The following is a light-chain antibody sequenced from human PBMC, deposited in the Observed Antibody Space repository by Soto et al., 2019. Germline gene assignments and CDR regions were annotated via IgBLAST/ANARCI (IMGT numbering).Light chain of an antibody. CDR3: RPYANLLPVT. CDR1: QSVSSN. CDR2: VTF. Sequence: EIVLTQSPGNLSLSPGESVTLFCRASQSVSSNLAWYQQKPCQPPRLLIHVTFSRATGVPDRFIGTGFGTEFTLTLRRLEPEDFAVYYCRPYANLLPVTFGGGTPVEV. J-gene: IGKJ4*01. V-gene: IGKV3-20*01.